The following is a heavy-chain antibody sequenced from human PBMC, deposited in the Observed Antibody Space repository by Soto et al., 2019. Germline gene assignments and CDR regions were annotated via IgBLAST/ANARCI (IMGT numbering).Heavy chain of an antibody. CDR3: ARDREGYNLPFFDY. Sequence: EVQLVESGGGLVKPGGSLRLSCAASEFTFSSYSMNWVRQAPGKGLEWVSSISRSSAYIYYADSVKGRFTISRDNAKNSLYLQMNSLRAEDTAVYYCARDREGYNLPFFDYWGQGTLVTVSS. J-gene: IGHJ4*02. CDR1: EFTFSSYS. CDR2: ISRSSAYI. V-gene: IGHV3-21*01. D-gene: IGHD5-12*01.